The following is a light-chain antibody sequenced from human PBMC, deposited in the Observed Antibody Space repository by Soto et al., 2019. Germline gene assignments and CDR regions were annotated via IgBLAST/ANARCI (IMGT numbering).Light chain of an antibody. J-gene: IGKJ1*01. CDR2: GAS. Sequence: EIVMTQSPATLSVSPGERATLSCRASQSVISNFAWYQQKPGQAPRLLIYGASTRATGIPARFSGSGSGTEFTLTISSLRSEDFAVYYCQQYSNWPVTFGQGTKVDI. V-gene: IGKV3-15*01. CDR3: QQYSNWPVT. CDR1: QSVISN.